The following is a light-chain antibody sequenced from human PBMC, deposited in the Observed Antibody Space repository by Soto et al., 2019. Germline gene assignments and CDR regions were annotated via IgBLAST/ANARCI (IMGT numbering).Light chain of an antibody. J-gene: IGKJ1*01. CDR1: QSISSW. Sequence: DIQMTQSPSTLSASVGDRVTIACRSSQSISSWLAWYQQKPGKAPKLLIYDASSLESGVPQRFSGSGSGTEFTLTISSLQTDDFATYYCQQYNSYSPTWTFGQGTKVDIK. CDR2: DAS. V-gene: IGKV1-5*01. CDR3: QQYNSYSPTWT.